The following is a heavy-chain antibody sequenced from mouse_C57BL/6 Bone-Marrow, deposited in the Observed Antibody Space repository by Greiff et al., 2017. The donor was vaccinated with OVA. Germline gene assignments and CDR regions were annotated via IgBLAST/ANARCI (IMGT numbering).Heavy chain of an antibody. CDR1: GFNIKDDY. CDR3: TTDDYGIAY. J-gene: IGHJ3*01. V-gene: IGHV14-4*01. CDR2: IDPENGDT. D-gene: IGHD2-4*01. Sequence: VQLQQSGAELVRPGASVKLSCTASGFNIKDDYMHWVKQRPEQGLEWIGWIDPENGDTEYASKFQGKATITADTSSNPAYLQLSSLTSEDTAVYYCTTDDYGIAYWGQGTLVTVSA.